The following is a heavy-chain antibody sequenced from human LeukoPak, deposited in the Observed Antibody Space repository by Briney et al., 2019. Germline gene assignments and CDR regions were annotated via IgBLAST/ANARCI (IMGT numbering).Heavy chain of an antibody. V-gene: IGHV3-64D*09. CDR3: VKRYCRGGSCYQFDY. Sequence: AGGSLRLSGSAPGITFSNYAMHWVRKAPGKGLEYVSSISSNGANTYYADSVKGRVTISRDNSKNALFLQLSSLRVDDTAVYYCVKRYCRGGSCYQFDYWGQGTLVIVSS. D-gene: IGHD2-15*01. J-gene: IGHJ4*02. CDR1: GITFSNYA. CDR2: ISSNGANT.